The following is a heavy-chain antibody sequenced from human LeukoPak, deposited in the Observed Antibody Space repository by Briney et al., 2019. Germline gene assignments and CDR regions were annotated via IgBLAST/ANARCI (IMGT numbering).Heavy chain of an antibody. J-gene: IGHJ4*02. Sequence: GASVKVSCKDSGYTFTSYGISWVRQAPGQGLEWVGWISAYNGNTNYAQKLQGRVTMTTDTSASTAYMELRSLRSADSAVYYCARDADIEVGYSSSSSSDYWGQGTLVTVSS. CDR2: ISAYNGNT. D-gene: IGHD6-6*01. CDR1: GYTFTSYG. CDR3: ARDADIEVGYSSSSSSDY. V-gene: IGHV1-18*01.